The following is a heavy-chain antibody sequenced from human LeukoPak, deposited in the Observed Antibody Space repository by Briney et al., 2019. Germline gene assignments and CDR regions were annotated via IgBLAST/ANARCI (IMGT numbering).Heavy chain of an antibody. V-gene: IGHV4-59*01. J-gene: IGHJ6*02. CDR1: AASITSYY. CDR3: AGYSGTFGMTV. Sequence: SETLSLTCTVSAASITSYYWSWIRQPPGKGLEWIGYIYYSGSTNYNPSLKSRVTMSVDTSKNQFSLNLSSVTAADTAVYFCAGYSGTFGMTVWGQGTTVTVSS. CDR2: IYYSGST. D-gene: IGHD1-26*01.